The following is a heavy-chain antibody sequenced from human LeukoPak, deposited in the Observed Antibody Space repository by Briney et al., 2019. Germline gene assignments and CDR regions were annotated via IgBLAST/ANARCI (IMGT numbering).Heavy chain of an antibody. CDR3: ARAHQWPPEY. V-gene: IGHV4-38-2*02. CDR1: GCSFSSDYY. D-gene: IGHD6-19*01. CDR2: IYHSWST. Sequence: PSGTLSVTRTVSGCSFSSDYYWAWIRQPPGKGLEWIGCIYHSWSTYYNPSLKSRVTISVDTSKNQFSLKLSSVTAADTAVYYCARAHQWPPEYWGQGTLVTVSS. J-gene: IGHJ4*02.